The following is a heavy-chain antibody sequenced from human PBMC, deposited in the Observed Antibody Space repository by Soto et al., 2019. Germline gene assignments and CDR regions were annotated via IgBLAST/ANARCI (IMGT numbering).Heavy chain of an antibody. V-gene: IGHV1-2*04. D-gene: IGHD6-19*01. CDR1: GYTFTGYY. Sequence: ASVKVSCKASGYTFTGYYMHWVRQAPGQGLEWMGWINPNSGGTNYAQKFQGWVTMTRDTSISTAYMELSRLRSDDTAVYYCARDLSRTSIAVAGTDAFDIWGQGTMVTVSS. CDR2: INPNSGGT. J-gene: IGHJ3*02. CDR3: ARDLSRTSIAVAGTDAFDI.